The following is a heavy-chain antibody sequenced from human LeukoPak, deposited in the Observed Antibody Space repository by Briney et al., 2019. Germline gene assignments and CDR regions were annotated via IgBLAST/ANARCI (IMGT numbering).Heavy chain of an antibody. D-gene: IGHD3-22*01. CDR3: ARGRHDITMIVVVMTSVSYYLDV. V-gene: IGHV4-34*01. Sequence: SETLSLTCAVYGGSFSGYHWTWIRQSPGKGREWIGDINPSGSTYYNPSLKSRLTISVDTSKNQFSLKLRSVTAADTAVYYCARGRHDITMIVVVMTSVSYYLDVWGKGTTVTVS. CDR1: GGSFSGYH. J-gene: IGHJ6*03. CDR2: INPSGST.